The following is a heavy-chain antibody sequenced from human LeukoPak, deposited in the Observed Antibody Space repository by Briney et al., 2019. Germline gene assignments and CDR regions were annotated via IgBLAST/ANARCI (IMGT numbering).Heavy chain of an antibody. CDR2: VKHDGSEK. Sequence: PGGSLGLSCAASGFTFINYWMTWVRQGPGRGLEWVANVKHDGSEKNYVGSVKGRFTISRDNAKNSLYLQMNSLRAEDTGVYYCARVVPVYAGRYRGGMDVWGQGTTVAVSS. CDR1: GFTFINYW. D-gene: IGHD5/OR15-5a*01. J-gene: IGHJ6*02. V-gene: IGHV3-7*01. CDR3: ARVVPVYAGRYRGGMDV.